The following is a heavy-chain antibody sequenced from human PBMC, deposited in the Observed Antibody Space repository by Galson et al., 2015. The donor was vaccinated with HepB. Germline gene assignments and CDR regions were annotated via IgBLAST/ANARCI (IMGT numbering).Heavy chain of an antibody. Sequence: SLRLSCAASGFTVSSNYMSWVRQAPGKGLEWVSVIYSGGSTYYADSVKGRFTISRDNSKNTLYLQMNSLRAEDTAVYYCARETYYYYYGMDVWGQGTTVTVSS. J-gene: IGHJ6*02. CDR2: IYSGGST. CDR1: GFTVSSNY. CDR3: ARETYYYYYGMDV. V-gene: IGHV3-66*01.